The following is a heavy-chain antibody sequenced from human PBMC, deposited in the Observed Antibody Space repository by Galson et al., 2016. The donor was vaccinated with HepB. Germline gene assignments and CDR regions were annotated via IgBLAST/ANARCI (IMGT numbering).Heavy chain of an antibody. CDR2: INPSGGST. V-gene: IGHV1-46*01. Sequence: SVKVSCKASGYTFTTYYMHWVRQAPGQGLEWMGIINPSGGSTSYAQKFQGRVIMTSDTSTSTVYMELSSLRSEDTAMYYCATSPRGGIVGATTVADFWGQGTLVTVSS. J-gene: IGHJ4*02. D-gene: IGHD1-26*01. CDR3: ATSPRGGIVGATTVADF. CDR1: GYTFTTYY.